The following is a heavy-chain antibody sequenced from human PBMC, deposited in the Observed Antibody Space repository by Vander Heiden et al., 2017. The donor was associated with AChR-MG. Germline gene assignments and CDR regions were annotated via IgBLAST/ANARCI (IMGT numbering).Heavy chain of an antibody. V-gene: IGHV3-72*01. CDR3: VGITGFSSSWEH. D-gene: IGHD6-13*01. CDR2: SRNKANSYTT. Sequence: VQLVESGGALVQPGGSLRLPCTASAFPLSDHSMDCVRPAPGKGLEWVARSRNKANSYTTDYAASVKGRFTVSRDDSKSSLYLQMNSLKTEDTAVYCCVGITGFSSSWEHWGQGTLVTVSS. CDR1: AFPLSDHS. J-gene: IGHJ4*01.